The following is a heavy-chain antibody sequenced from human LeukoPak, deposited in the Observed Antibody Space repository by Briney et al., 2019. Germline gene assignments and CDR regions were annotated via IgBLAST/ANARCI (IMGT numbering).Heavy chain of an antibody. CDR1: GGSISSYY. CDR3: ARGPWGNQFDY. CDR2: IYYSGST. D-gene: IGHD3-16*01. J-gene: IGHJ4*02. V-gene: IGHV4-59*01. Sequence: SETLSLTCTVSGGSISSYYWTWIRQPPGKGLEWIGYIYYSGSTNYNPSLKSRITTSVDMSKNQFALKLRSVTAADTAIYYCARGPWGNQFDYWGQGTLVTVSS.